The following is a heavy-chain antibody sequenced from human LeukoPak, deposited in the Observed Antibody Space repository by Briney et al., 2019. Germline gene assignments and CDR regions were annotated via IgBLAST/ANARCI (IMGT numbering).Heavy chain of an antibody. D-gene: IGHD3-16*01. CDR3: AKVPRGGYYYGMDV. CDR1: GFTFSSYA. J-gene: IGHJ6*02. CDR2: ISDSGGST. V-gene: IGHV3-23*01. Sequence: GGSLRLSCAASGFTFSSYAMSWVRQAPGKGLEWVSAISDSGGSTYYADSVKGRFTISRDNSKNTLYLQMNSLRAEDTAVYYCAKVPRGGYYYGMDVWGQGTTVTVSS.